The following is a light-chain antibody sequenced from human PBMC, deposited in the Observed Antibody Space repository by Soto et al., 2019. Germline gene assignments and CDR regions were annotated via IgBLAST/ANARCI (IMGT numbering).Light chain of an antibody. CDR2: AAS. V-gene: IGKV1-39*01. Sequence: DVELAQSPSSVSAFVGDRDSISCRASQSISKFLSWYQQRPGTAPKLLIYAASSLESGVPSRFSGSGAGTDFTLTISSLQPEDFATYYCQQNYNTPITFGHGTRLEIK. J-gene: IGKJ5*01. CDR1: QSISKF. CDR3: QQNYNTPIT.